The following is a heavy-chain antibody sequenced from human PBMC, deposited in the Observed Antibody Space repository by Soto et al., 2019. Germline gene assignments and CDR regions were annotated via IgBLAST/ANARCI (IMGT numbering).Heavy chain of an antibody. D-gene: IGHD4-17*01. V-gene: IGHV6-1*01. J-gene: IGHJ4*02. CDR3: AKDRPSYGDFFYY. Sequence: SLTCAISGDSVSSDSAAWNWIRQSPSRGLEWLGRTYYRSKWFTDYEVSVKSRITINPDTSKNQFSLHLNSVTPEDTAVYYCAKDRPSYGDFFYYRDQGTLVPVSS. CDR1: GDSVSSDSAA. CDR2: TYYRSKWFT.